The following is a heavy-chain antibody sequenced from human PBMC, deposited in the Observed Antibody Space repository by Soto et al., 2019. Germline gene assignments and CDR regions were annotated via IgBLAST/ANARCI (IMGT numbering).Heavy chain of an antibody. J-gene: IGHJ3*02. Sequence: ASVKVSCKASGYAFTGYSIHWVRQAPGQGLEWMGWINPNSGGTNYAQKFQGRVTMTRGTSITTAYMELSRLRSDDTAVYYCARVHGGSRIYGAFDIWGQGTMVTVSS. D-gene: IGHD4-17*01. CDR2: INPNSGGT. CDR3: ARVHGGSRIYGAFDI. CDR1: GYAFTGYS. V-gene: IGHV1-2*02.